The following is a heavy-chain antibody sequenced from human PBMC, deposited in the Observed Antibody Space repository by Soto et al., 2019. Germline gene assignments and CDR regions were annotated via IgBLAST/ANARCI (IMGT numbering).Heavy chain of an antibody. CDR3: ARDRFLEWLLYRYAYYYGMDV. CDR1: GYTFTSYG. V-gene: IGHV1-18*01. J-gene: IGHJ6*02. Sequence: ASVKVSCKASGYTFTSYGISWVRQAPGQGLEWMGWISAYNGNTNYAQKLQGRVTMTTDTSTSTAYMELRSLRSDDTAVYYCARDRFLEWLLYRYAYYYGMDVWGQGTTVTV. CDR2: ISAYNGNT. D-gene: IGHD3-3*01.